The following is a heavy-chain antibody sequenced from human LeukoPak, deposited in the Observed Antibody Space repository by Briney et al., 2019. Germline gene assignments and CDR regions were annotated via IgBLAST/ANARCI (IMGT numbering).Heavy chain of an antibody. D-gene: IGHD3-3*01. CDR1: GGSISSSSYY. J-gene: IGHJ5*02. Sequence: SETLSLTYTVSGGSISSSSYYWGWIRQPPGKGLEWIGSIYYSGSTYYNPSLKSRVTISVDTSKNQFSLKLSSVTAADTAVYYCARRNYDFWSGYQNWFDPWGQGTLVTVSS. CDR2: IYYSGST. V-gene: IGHV4-39*01. CDR3: ARRNYDFWSGYQNWFDP.